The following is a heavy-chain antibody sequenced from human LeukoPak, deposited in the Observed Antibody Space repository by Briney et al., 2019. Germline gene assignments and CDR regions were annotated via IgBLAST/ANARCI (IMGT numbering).Heavy chain of an antibody. V-gene: IGHV6-1*01. CDR3: TRGRNSAFDY. J-gene: IGHJ4*02. Sequence: SQTLSLTCAISGDSVSSNSVAWNWIRQSPSRDLEWLGRTYYGSKWNNDYALSVKSRITINPDTSKNQFSLQLNSETPEDTAVYYCTRGRNSAFDYWGQGTLVTVSS. CDR2: TYYGSKWNN. CDR1: GDSVSSNSVA. D-gene: IGHD1-14*01.